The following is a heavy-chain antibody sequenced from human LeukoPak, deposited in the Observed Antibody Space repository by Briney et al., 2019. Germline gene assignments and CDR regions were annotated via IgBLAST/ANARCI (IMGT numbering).Heavy chain of an antibody. CDR1: GFTFSNAW. CDR3: NTKRGGSGWYNWSAP. CDR2: IKSKTDGGTT. V-gene: IGHV3-15*01. D-gene: IGHD6-19*01. J-gene: IGHJ5*02. Sequence: PGGSLRLSCAASGFTFSNAWMSWVRQAPGKGLEWVGRIKSKTDGGTTDYAAPVKGRFTISRDDSENTLYLQMNSLKTEDTAVYYCNTKRGGSGWYNWSAPGGKGPLVIFPS.